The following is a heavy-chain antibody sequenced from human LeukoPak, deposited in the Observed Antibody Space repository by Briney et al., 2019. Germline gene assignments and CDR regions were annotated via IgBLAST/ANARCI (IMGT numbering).Heavy chain of an antibody. CDR3: ARLPLRWYGWFDP. J-gene: IGHJ5*02. D-gene: IGHD4-23*01. CDR2: IYYSGSP. CDR1: GGSISSGDYY. Sequence: SETLSLTCTVSGGSISSGDYYWSWIRQPPGKGLEWIGYIYYSGSPYYNPSLKSRVTISVDTSKNQFSLKLSSVTAADTAVYYCARLPLRWYGWFDPWGQGTLVTVSS. V-gene: IGHV4-30-4*01.